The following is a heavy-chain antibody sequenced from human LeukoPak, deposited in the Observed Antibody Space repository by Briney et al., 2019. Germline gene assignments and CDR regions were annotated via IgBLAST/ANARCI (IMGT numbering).Heavy chain of an antibody. CDR2: IYHSGST. Sequence: PSENLSLTCTVSGDSISSYYWSWIRQPPGKGLEWIGYIYHSGSTNYNPSLKSRVTISADTSKDQFSLKLASVTAADTAVYYCATGYSSTWYYFDYWGQGSLVTVSS. V-gene: IGHV4-59*01. J-gene: IGHJ4*02. D-gene: IGHD6-13*01. CDR1: GDSISSYY. CDR3: ATGYSSTWYYFDY.